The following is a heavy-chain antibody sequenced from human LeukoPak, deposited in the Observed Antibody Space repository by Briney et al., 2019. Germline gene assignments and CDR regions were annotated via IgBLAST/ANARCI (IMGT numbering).Heavy chain of an antibody. CDR3: AKDQAYYYDNSGYYTGAFDI. CDR2: ISGSGGST. V-gene: IGHV3-23*01. D-gene: IGHD3-22*01. CDR1: GFTFSNYA. Sequence: PGGSLRLSCAASGFTFSNYAMSWVRQAPGKGLEWVSAISGSGGSTYYADSVKGRFTISRDNSKNTLYLQMNSLRAEDTAVYYCAKDQAYYYDNSGYYTGAFDIWGQGTMVTVSS. J-gene: IGHJ3*02.